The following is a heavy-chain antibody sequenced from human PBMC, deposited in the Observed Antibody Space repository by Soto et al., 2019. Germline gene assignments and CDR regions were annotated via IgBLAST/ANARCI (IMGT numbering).Heavy chain of an antibody. CDR1: GGSLSSYY. CDR3: ARGRGSYPYFFDY. J-gene: IGHJ4*02. CDR2: IYTSGST. D-gene: IGHD1-26*01. V-gene: IGHV4-4*07. Sequence: PXETLSLTCSVSGGSLSSYYWSWIRQPAGKGLDWIGRIYTSGSTNYNPSLKSRVTMSVDTSKNQFSLRLTSVAAADTAVYYCARGRGSYPYFFDYWGQGTLVTVSS.